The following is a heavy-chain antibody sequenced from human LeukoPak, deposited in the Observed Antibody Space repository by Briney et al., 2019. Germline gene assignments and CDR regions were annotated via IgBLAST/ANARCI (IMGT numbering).Heavy chain of an antibody. V-gene: IGHV3-66*01. D-gene: IGHD3-22*01. Sequence: GGSLRLSCAASGFIVSSNYMTWVRQAPGKGLEWVSVIYSGGRTYYADSVKGRFTTSRDNSKNTLYLQMNSLRAEDTAVYYCARAPDGYEAFDIWGQGTMVTVSS. CDR1: GFIVSSNY. J-gene: IGHJ3*02. CDR2: IYSGGRT. CDR3: ARAPDGYEAFDI.